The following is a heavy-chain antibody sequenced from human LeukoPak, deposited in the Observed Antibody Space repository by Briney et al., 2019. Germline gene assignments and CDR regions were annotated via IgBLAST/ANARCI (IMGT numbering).Heavy chain of an antibody. J-gene: IGHJ4*02. D-gene: IGHD2-2*01. Sequence: ASVKVSCKASGYTFTSYAISWVRQAPGQGLEWMGWINPNSGGTNYAQKFQGRVTMTRDTSISTAYMELSRLRSDDTAVYYCARARDVVPAAKRLLDYWGQGTLVTVSS. V-gene: IGHV1-2*02. CDR3: ARARDVVPAAKRLLDY. CDR2: INPNSGGT. CDR1: GYTFTSYA.